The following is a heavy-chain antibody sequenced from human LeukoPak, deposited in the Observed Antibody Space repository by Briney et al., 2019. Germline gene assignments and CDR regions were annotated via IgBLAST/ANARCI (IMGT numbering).Heavy chain of an antibody. Sequence: GESLKISCKGSGYDFATHWIGWVRQMPGKGPEWMGIIYPDDSDTRYSPSFQGQVTISADTSTATAYLQWSSLKTSDTAIYYCARQVQYCGSATCKAYYFDYWGQGTLVTVSP. CDR3: ARQVQYCGSATCKAYYFDY. CDR1: GYDFATHW. J-gene: IGHJ4*02. D-gene: IGHD2-2*01. CDR2: IYPDDSDT. V-gene: IGHV5-51*01.